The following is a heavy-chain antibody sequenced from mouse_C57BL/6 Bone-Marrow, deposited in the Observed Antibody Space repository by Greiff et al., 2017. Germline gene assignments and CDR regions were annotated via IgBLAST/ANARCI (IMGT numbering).Heavy chain of an antibody. CDR2: IDPEDGET. Sequence: VQLQQSGPELVKPGASVKLSCKASGYTFTSYDINWVKQRPGQGLEWIGRIDPEDGETKYAPKFQDKATITADTSSNTAYLQLSSLTSEDTAVYYCTRSLIYYGTNYWGQGTTLTVSS. V-gene: IGHV14-2*01. CDR1: GYTFTSYD. CDR3: TRSLIYYGTNY. J-gene: IGHJ2*01. D-gene: IGHD1-1*01.